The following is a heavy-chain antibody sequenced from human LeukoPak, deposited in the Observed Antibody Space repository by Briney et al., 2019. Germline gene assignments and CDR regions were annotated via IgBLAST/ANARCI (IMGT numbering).Heavy chain of an antibody. CDR1: GFTFSSYA. CDR3: VKNIDYDYYYYGMDV. V-gene: IGHV3-64D*06. J-gene: IGHJ6*04. Sequence: PGGSLRLFCSASGFTFSSYAMHWVRQAPGKGLEYVSAISSNGGSTYYADSVKGRFTISRDNSKNTLYLQMSSLRAEDTAVYYCVKNIDYDYYYYGMDVWGKGTTVTVSS. CDR2: ISSNGGST. D-gene: IGHD4-17*01.